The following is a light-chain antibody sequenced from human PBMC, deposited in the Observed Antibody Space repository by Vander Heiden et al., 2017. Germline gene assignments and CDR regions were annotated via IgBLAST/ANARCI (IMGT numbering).Light chain of an antibody. V-gene: IGKV1-12*01. CDR1: QGISSW. Sequence: DIQLTQSPSSVSASVGDRVTITCRASQGISSWVAWYQQKPGKAPKLLIYAASSLQSGVPSRCSGSGSGTDFTLTISSLQPEDFATYYCQQDNSFHTFGQGTKVEIK. CDR3: QQDNSFHT. CDR2: AAS. J-gene: IGKJ1*01.